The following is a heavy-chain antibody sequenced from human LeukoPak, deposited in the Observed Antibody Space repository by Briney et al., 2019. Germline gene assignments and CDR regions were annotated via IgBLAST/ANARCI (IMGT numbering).Heavy chain of an antibody. Sequence: PGVPLRLSCAASGFTFSSYSMNWVRQAPGKGLEWVSCISSSSSTIYYADSVKGRFTISRDNAKNSLYLQMNSLRDEDTAVYYCARESYDSSGYSVPFDYWGQGTLVTVSS. J-gene: IGHJ4*02. CDR3: ARESYDSSGYSVPFDY. D-gene: IGHD3-22*01. CDR2: ISSSSSTI. V-gene: IGHV3-48*02. CDR1: GFTFSSYS.